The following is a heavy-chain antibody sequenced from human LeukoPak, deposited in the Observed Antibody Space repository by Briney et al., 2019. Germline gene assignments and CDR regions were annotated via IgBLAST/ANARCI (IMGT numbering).Heavy chain of an antibody. Sequence: SGTLSLTCTISGASISTCYWNWIRQSPEKGLEWIGYIHITGNTRYNPSLKSRVAISIDTPNNHFSLKLSSVTPADTAVYYCARECYDVLTGENDWFDPWGQGTLVTVSS. V-gene: IGHV4-59*01. D-gene: IGHD3-9*01. CDR3: ARECYDVLTGENDWFDP. CDR1: GASISTCY. J-gene: IGHJ5*02. CDR2: IHITGNT.